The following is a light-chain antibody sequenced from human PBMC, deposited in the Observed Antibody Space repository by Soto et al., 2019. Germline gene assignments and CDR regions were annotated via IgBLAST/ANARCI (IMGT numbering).Light chain of an antibody. Sequence: EIVLTQSPGTRSLTRGDTAALSCRASQSVSNNYLAWYQQKPGQAPRLLIYGASSRATGIPDRFSGSASGTDFTLTISRLEPEDFAVYYCQQYGTSPRMFGQGTKVDIK. V-gene: IGKV3-20*01. CDR2: GAS. CDR1: QSVSNNY. CDR3: QQYGTSPRM. J-gene: IGKJ1*01.